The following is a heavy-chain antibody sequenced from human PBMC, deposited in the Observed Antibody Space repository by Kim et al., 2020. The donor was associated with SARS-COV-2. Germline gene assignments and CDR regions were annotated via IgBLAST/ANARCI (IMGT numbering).Heavy chain of an antibody. CDR2: IYYSGST. J-gene: IGHJ3*02. CDR1: GGSISSGGYY. V-gene: IGHV4-31*03. CDR3: ARERGSSWSFQGAFDI. Sequence: SETMSLTCTVSGGSISSGGYYWSRIRQHPGKGLEWIGYIYYSGSTYYNPSLKSRVTISVDTSKNQFSLKRSSVTAADTAVYYCARERGSSWSFQGAFDIWGQGTMVTVSS. D-gene: IGHD6-13*01.